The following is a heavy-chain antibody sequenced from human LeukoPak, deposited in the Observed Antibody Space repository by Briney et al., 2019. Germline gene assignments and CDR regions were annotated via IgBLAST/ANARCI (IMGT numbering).Heavy chain of an antibody. D-gene: IGHD3-3*01. J-gene: IGHJ4*02. V-gene: IGHV4-61*02. CDR3: ARRGSDFWSGYYIDY. Sequence: PSETLSLTCTVSGGSISSGSYYWSWIRQPAGKGLEWIGRIYTSGSTNYNPSLKSRVTISLDTSKNQFSLKLRSVTAADTAVYYCARRGSDFWSGYYIDYWGLGTLVTVSS. CDR2: IYTSGST. CDR1: GGSISSGSYY.